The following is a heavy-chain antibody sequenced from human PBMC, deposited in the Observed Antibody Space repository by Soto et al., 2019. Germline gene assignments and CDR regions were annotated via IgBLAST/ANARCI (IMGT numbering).Heavy chain of an antibody. J-gene: IGHJ4*02. V-gene: IGHV1-18*01. D-gene: IGHD6-13*01. CDR3: VRDHCSSSKCYVEY. Sequence: QVQLVQSGAEVKKPGASVKVSCKASGYTFARSGISWVRQAPGGGLEWVGWISTYNGNTNYALKLQGRVIMTADTSTSTAYMELRSLRSDDTAVYYCVRDHCSSSKCYVEYWGQGTLVTVSS. CDR1: GYTFARSG. CDR2: ISTYNGNT.